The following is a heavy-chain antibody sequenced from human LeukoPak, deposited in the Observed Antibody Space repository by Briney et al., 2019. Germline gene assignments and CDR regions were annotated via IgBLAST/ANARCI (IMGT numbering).Heavy chain of an antibody. D-gene: IGHD1-26*01. V-gene: IGHV3-30*03. CDR1: GFTFSSYG. CDR3: ARLSGSYYRRPFDY. CDR2: ISYDGSNK. J-gene: IGHJ4*02. Sequence: GGSLRLSCAASGFTFSSYGMHWVRQAPGKGLEWVAVISYDGSNKYYADSVKGRFTISRDNSKNTLYLQMNSLRAEDTAVYYCARLSGSYYRRPFDYWGQGTLVTVSS.